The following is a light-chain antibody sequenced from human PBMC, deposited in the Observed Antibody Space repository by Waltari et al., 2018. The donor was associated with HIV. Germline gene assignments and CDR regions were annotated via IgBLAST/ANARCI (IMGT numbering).Light chain of an antibody. V-gene: IGLV2-14*03. CDR2: AVS. CDR1: SSDVGGYNN. Sequence: QSALTQPASVSGSPGQSFTLSCTGTSSDVGGYNNVSWYQQHPGKAPKLMIYAVSNRPSGVSNRFSGSKSGNTASLTISGLQAEDEADYYCSSYTSSRSYVFGTGTRVTV. J-gene: IGLJ1*01. CDR3: SSYTSSRSYV.